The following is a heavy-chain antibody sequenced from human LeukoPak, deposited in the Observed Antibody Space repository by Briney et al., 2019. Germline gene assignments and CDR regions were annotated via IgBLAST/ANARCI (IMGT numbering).Heavy chain of an antibody. D-gene: IGHD4-17*01. CDR1: GYSISSGYY. Sequence: MPSETLSLTCAASGYSISSGYYWGWIRQPPGKGLEWIGSIYHSGSTYYNPSLKSRVTISVDTSKNQFSLKLSSVTAADTAVYYCARQAQRQTTVTPSRPDGPWGQGTLVTVSS. CDR3: ARQAQRQTTVTPSRPDGP. J-gene: IGHJ5*02. V-gene: IGHV4-38-2*01. CDR2: IYHSGST.